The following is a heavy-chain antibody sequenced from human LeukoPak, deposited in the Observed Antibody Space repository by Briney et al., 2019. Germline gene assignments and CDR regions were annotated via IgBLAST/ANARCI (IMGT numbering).Heavy chain of an antibody. J-gene: IGHJ4*02. CDR1: GFTVSSNY. D-gene: IGHD5-18*01. Sequence: PGGSLRPSCAASGFTVSSNYMSWVRQAPGKGLEWVSVIYSGGSTYYADSVKGRFTISRDNSKNTLYLQMNSLRAEDTAVYYCARVREGGGYSYIFDYWGQGTLVTVSS. V-gene: IGHV3-66*01. CDR2: IYSGGST. CDR3: ARVREGGGYSYIFDY.